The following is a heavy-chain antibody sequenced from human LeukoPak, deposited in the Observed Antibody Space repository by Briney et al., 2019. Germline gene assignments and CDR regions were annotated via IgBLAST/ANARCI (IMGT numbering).Heavy chain of an antibody. CDR3: ARSYSGSYSEDFDY. CDR2: IYYTGST. V-gene: IGHV4-59*01. J-gene: IGHJ4*02. CDR1: GGSISSNY. Sequence: SETLSLTCTVSGGSISSNYWNWIRRPPGKGLQWIGYIYYTGSTNYNPSLKSRVTISVDRSKNQFSLKVSSVTAADTAVYYCARSYSGSYSEDFDYWGQGTLVTVSS. D-gene: IGHD1-26*01.